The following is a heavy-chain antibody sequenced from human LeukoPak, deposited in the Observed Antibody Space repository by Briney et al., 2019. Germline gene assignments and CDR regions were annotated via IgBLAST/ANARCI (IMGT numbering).Heavy chain of an antibody. CDR3: AKDTPGMVRGHFDY. J-gene: IGHJ4*02. CDR2: IRYDGSYK. D-gene: IGHD3-10*01. Sequence: GGSLRLSCAASGFTFSSYGMHWVRQAPGKGLEWVAFIRYDGSYKYFSDSVKGRFTISRDNSKNPLYLRMNSLRAEDTAVYYCAKDTPGMVRGHFDYWGQGTLITVSS. V-gene: IGHV3-30*02. CDR1: GFTFSSYG.